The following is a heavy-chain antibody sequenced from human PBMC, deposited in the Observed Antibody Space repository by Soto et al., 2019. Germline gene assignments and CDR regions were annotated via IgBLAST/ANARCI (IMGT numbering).Heavy chain of an antibody. J-gene: IGHJ6*02. CDR1: GFTFIDYG. CDR2: ISFDEAKDK. V-gene: IGHV3-30*18. Sequence: QVQLVESGGGVVQPGGSPTLSCVGSGFTFIDYGMHWVRKAPGKGLEWLTFISFDEAKDKYYSAPVRGRFSISRDNSRDTLSLQMNSLRSDDTAVYYCAKGTYGGSAPYDYGMDVWGQGTTVTVSS. CDR3: AKGTYGGSAPYDYGMDV. D-gene: IGHD3-22*01.